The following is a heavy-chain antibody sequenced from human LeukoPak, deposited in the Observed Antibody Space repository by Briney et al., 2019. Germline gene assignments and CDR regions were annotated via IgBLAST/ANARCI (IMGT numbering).Heavy chain of an antibody. D-gene: IGHD2-15*01. J-gene: IGHJ4*02. Sequence: PGGSLRLSCAASGFTFSSYAMAWVRQAPGKGLEWVSSIGGSGDTTYYADSVKGRFTISRDTSKNTLYLQMNSLTAEDAAVYYCAKCSSGSYYSSGDYWGQGTLVTVSS. V-gene: IGHV3-23*01. CDR3: AKCSSGSYYSSGDY. CDR1: GFTFSSYA. CDR2: IGGSGDTT.